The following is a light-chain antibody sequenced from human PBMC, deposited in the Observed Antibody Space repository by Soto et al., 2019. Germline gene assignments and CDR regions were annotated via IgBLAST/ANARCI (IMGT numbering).Light chain of an antibody. CDR2: GAS. Sequence: DIVLTQSPGTLSLSPGERATLSCMASQSVSSNYLAWYQQKPGQAPRLLIHGASTRATGVPDRFSGSGSGTDFTLTISRLEPEDFAVYHCQQYGSLSWTFGQGTKVEIK. V-gene: IGKV3-20*01. CDR1: QSVSSNY. J-gene: IGKJ1*01. CDR3: QQYGSLSWT.